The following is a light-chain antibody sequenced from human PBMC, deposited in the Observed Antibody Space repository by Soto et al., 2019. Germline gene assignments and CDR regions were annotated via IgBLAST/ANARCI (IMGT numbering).Light chain of an antibody. J-gene: IGKJ5*01. V-gene: IGKV3-15*01. CDR3: QQYTDWTRT. CDR2: DXS. CDR1: QSINVN. Sequence: EVLMTQSPATLPVSPGDRATMSXRASQSINVNLAWYQQHPGXPPRXXXDDXSTRATAGPDRXSGSGSGTDFTLTITSLQSEYSSVYFCQQYTDWTRTFGQGTRLEIK.